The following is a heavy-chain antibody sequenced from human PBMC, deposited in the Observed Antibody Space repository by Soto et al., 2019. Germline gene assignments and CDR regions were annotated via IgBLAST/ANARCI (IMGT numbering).Heavy chain of an antibody. CDR2: ISSSSSYI. J-gene: IGHJ3*02. D-gene: IGHD4-17*01. CDR3: ARDPYGDYVGAFDI. V-gene: IGHV3-21*01. CDR1: GFTFSSYS. Sequence: EVQLVESGGGLVKPGGSLRLSCAASGFTFSSYSMNWVRQAPGKGLEWVSSISSSSSYIYYADSVKGRFTISRDNAKNSLYLQVNSLRAEDTAVYYCARDPYGDYVGAFDIWGQGTMVTVSS.